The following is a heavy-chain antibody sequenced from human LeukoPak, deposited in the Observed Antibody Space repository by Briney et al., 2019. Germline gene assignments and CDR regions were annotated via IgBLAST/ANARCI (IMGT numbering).Heavy chain of an antibody. V-gene: IGHV3-21*04. Sequence: GGSLRLSCAASGFTFSRYSLHWVRQVPGKGLEWVSSIRNSNTDIYYADSVKGRFTISRDNAKNSLYLQMNSLRAEDTAVYYCARDPDYCSGGSCYPYYFDYWGQGTLVTVSS. D-gene: IGHD2-15*01. CDR3: ARDPDYCSGGSCYPYYFDY. CDR2: IRNSNTDI. J-gene: IGHJ4*02. CDR1: GFTFSRYS.